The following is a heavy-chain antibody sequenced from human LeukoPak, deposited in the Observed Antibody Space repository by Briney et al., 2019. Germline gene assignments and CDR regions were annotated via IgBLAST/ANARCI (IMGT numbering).Heavy chain of an antibody. Sequence: SETLSLTCSVSGGSISSSNYYWGWIRQPPGKGLEWFGIIYYSGSTYYNPSLNIRITISIDTSKHQFYLKLSSVTAADTAVYYCAGPLLKYFSDSSGYSWGQGTLVTVSS. CDR3: AGPLLKYFSDSSGYS. CDR2: IYYSGST. J-gene: IGHJ4*02. CDR1: GGSISSSNYY. V-gene: IGHV4-39*01. D-gene: IGHD3-22*01.